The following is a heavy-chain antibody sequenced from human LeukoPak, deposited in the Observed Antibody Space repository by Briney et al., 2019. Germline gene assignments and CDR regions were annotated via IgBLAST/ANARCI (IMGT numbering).Heavy chain of an antibody. CDR3: AKTIRGSGSYSSSYPFDI. Sequence: PGGSLRLSCAAPGFTFRSYVMTWVRQTPERGLEWVSSISGSGGTTNHADSVNGRFTISRDNSENTLFLQMTSLRPEDTAMYFCAKTIRGSGSYSSSYPFDIWGQGTMVTVSS. D-gene: IGHD3-10*01. J-gene: IGHJ3*02. CDR1: GFTFRSYV. V-gene: IGHV3-23*01. CDR2: ISGSGGTT.